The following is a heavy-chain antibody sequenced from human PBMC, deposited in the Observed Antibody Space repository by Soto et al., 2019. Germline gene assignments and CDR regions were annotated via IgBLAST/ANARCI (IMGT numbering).Heavy chain of an antibody. V-gene: IGHV3-23*01. Sequence: EMQLLESGGGLVQPGGSLRLSCAASGFTFSSYAMGWVRPAPGKGLEWVSTIHGGGGATHYADSVKGRFTISRDDSKNTRYAQMNSLRAEDTAVYYCAKFEGHPLEYWYLDFWGRGTLVTVSS. D-gene: IGHD1-1*01. CDR2: IHGGGGAT. J-gene: IGHJ2*01. CDR3: AKFEGHPLEYWYLDF. CDR1: GFTFSSYA.